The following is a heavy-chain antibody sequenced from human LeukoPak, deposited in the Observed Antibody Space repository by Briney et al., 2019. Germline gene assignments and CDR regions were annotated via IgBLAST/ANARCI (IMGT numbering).Heavy chain of an antibody. J-gene: IGHJ4*02. V-gene: IGHV3-9*01. Sequence: GGSLRLSCAASGFTFDDYAMHWVRQAPGKGLEWVSGISWNSGSIGYADSVKGRFTISRDNAKNSLYLQMNSLRAEDTALYYCAKELEYYDFWSGYNWGQGTLVTVSS. CDR1: GFTFDDYA. CDR2: ISWNSGSI. CDR3: AKELEYYDFWSGYN. D-gene: IGHD3-3*01.